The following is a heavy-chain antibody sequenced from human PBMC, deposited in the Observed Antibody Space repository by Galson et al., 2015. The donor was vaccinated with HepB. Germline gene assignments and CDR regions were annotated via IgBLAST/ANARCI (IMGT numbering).Heavy chain of an antibody. J-gene: IGHJ6*02. V-gene: IGHV1-18*01. CDR2: VSGYDGSA. Sequence: SVKVSCKASGYDLNKYGLSWVRQAPGQGPEWMGWVSGYDGSANYAPKFQGRVTMTTQKSTGTAFMEMRSLRSDDTAVYYCARDSRLELHLNNYYSYGMDVWGQGTAVIVS. D-gene: IGHD1-7*01. CDR1: GYDLNKYG. CDR3: ARDSRLELHLNNYYSYGMDV.